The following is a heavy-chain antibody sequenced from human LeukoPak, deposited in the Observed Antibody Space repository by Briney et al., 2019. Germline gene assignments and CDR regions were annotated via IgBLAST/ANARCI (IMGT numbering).Heavy chain of an antibody. CDR3: ARMGDGYNQYYFDY. D-gene: IGHD5-24*01. CDR2: IIPIFDTA. CDR1: GGTFSSYA. V-gene: IGHV1-69*05. Sequence: ASVKVSCKASGGTFSSYAISWVRQAPGQGLEWMGGIIPIFDTANYAQKFQGRDTITTDESTSTAYMELSSLRSEDTAVYYCARMGDGYNQYYFDYWGQGTLVTVSS. J-gene: IGHJ4*02.